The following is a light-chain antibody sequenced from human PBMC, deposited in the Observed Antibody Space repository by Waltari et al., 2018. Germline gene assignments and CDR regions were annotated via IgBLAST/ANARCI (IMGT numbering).Light chain of an antibody. CDR2: AAS. CDR1: HSISSY. V-gene: IGKV1-39*01. J-gene: IGKJ1*01. Sequence: DIQMTQSPSSLSVSVGDRVTITCRASHSISSYLNWFQQKPGKAPQLLIYAASSLQSGVPSRFSGSGSGTDFTLTISSLQPEDFATYYCHQAYSAPRTFGQGTKVEIK. CDR3: HQAYSAPRT.